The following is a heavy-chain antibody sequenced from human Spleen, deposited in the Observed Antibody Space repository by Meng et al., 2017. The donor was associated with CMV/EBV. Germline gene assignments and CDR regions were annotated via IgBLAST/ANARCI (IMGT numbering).Heavy chain of an antibody. Sequence: GESLKISCTASGLTFGDFPMSWVRQAPGKGLEWVGFIRGKAYGGTADYAASVKGRFIISRDDSKSIAYLQMNSLKTEDTAVYFCTRVQTIRSGNNYYYYFGMDVWGQGTTVTVSS. V-gene: IGHV3-49*04. CDR1: GLTFGDFP. CDR3: TRVQTIRSGNNYYYYFGMDV. CDR2: IRGKAYGGTA. D-gene: IGHD1/OR15-1a*01. J-gene: IGHJ6*02.